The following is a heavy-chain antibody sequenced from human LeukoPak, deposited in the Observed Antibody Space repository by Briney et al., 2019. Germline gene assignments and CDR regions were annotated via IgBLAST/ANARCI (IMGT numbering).Heavy chain of an antibody. V-gene: IGHV1-2*06. D-gene: IGHD5-18*01. CDR3: ATSSEGGYSYGSDIDY. CDR2: INPNSGGT. CDR1: GYTFTAYY. Sequence: ASVKVSCKASGYTFTAYYMYWVRQAPGQGLECMGRINPNSGGTNYAQKFQGRVTMTRDTSISTAYMELSRLRSDDTAVYYCATSSEGGYSYGSDIDYWGQGTLVTVSS. J-gene: IGHJ4*02.